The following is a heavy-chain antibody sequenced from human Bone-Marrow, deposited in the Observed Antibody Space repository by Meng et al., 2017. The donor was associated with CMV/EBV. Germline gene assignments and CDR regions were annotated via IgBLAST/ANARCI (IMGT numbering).Heavy chain of an antibody. D-gene: IGHD6-19*01. J-gene: IGHJ4*02. CDR2: MRYDGNDK. Sequence: GESLKISCGASGFTFSRYGMVWVRQAPGKGLEWVAFMRYDGNDKYYADSVKGRFTISRDNSKNTLYLQMNSLRAEDTAVYYCAKDSGFLEWLGDYFDYWGQGTLVTVSS. CDR3: AKDSGFLEWLGDYFDY. CDR1: GFTFSRYG. V-gene: IGHV3-30*02.